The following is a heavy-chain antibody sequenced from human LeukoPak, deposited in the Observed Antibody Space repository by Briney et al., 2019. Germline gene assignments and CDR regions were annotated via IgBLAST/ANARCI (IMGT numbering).Heavy chain of an antibody. V-gene: IGHV3-15*01. CDR3: TTGYSSGYIEDY. CDR2: IKRKIDGERT. CDR1: GFRFSDAW. D-gene: IGHD3-22*01. J-gene: IGHJ4*02. Sequence: GGSLRLSCAASGFRFSDAWMSWVRQAPGKGLEWVGRIKRKIDGERTDYVESVKGRFIISRDDSTNTLFLQMNSLKIGDTAVYYCTTGYSSGYIEDYWGQGTRVSVSS.